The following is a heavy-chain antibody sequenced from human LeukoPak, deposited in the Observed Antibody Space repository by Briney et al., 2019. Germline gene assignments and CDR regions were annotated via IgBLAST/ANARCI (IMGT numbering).Heavy chain of an antibody. CDR2: IYYSGST. CDR1: GGAITNYY. Sequence: PSETLSLTCGVSGGAITNYYWSWIRQPPGKGLEWIGYIYYSGSTNYNPSLKSRVTISVDTSKNQFSLKLSSVTAADTAVYYCARAPNYWGQGTLVTVSS. J-gene: IGHJ4*02. V-gene: IGHV4-59*01. CDR3: ARAPNY.